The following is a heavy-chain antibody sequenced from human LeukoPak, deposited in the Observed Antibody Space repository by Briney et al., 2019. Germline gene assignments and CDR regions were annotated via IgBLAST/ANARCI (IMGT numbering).Heavy chain of an antibody. CDR3: AKGGPEASAGLTWFDP. V-gene: IGHV4-59*01. D-gene: IGHD1-14*01. CDR2: VWYSGTT. J-gene: IGHJ5*02. CDR1: GGSINNYY. Sequence: SETLSLTCTVPGGSINNYYWYWMRQPPGKGLEWIGYVWYSGTTKYNPSLKSRVTISVGTSKNQFSLKLNYVTAADTAVYYCAKGGPEASAGLTWFDPWGQGTRVTVSS.